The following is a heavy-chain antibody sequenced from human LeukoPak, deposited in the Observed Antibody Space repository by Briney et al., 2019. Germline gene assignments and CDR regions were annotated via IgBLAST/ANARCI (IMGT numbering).Heavy chain of an antibody. CDR2: IYYSGST. CDR1: GGSISSYY. CDR3: ARETSQKGAHYMDV. Sequence: SETLSLTCTVSGGSISSYYWSWIRQPPGKGLEWIGYIYYSGSTNYNPSLKSRVTISVDTSKDQFSLKLSSVTAADTAVYYCARETSQKGAHYMDVWGKGTTVTVSS. V-gene: IGHV4-59*01. J-gene: IGHJ6*03. D-gene: IGHD3-16*01.